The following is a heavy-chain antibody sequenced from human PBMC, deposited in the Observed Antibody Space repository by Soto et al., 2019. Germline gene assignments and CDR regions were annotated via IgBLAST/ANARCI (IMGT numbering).Heavy chain of an antibody. J-gene: IGHJ6*02. CDR1: GFTFSNAW. CDR2: IKSKTDGGTT. D-gene: IGHD5-12*01. CDR3: TTDLLTAGIYSGYDFYYYYYGMDV. Sequence: PGGSLRLSCAASGFTFSNAWMSWVRQAPGKGLEWVGRIKSKTDGGTTDYAAPVKGRFTISRDDSKNTLYLQMNSLKTEDTAVYYCTTDLLTAGIYSGYDFYYYYYGMDVWGQGTTVTVS. V-gene: IGHV3-15*01.